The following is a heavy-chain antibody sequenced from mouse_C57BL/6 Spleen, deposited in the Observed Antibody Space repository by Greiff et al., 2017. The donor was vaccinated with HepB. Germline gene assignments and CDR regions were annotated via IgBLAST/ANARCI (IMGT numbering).Heavy chain of an antibody. CDR1: GYTFTSYW. CDR2: IDPNSGGT. V-gene: IGHV1-72*01. Sequence: QVQLQQPGAELVKPGASVKLSCKASGYTFTSYWMHWVKQRPGRGLEWIGRIDPNSGGTKYNEKFKSKATLTVDKPSSTAYMQLSSRTSEDYAVYYGARDYGSSPYYFDYWGQGTTLTVSS. D-gene: IGHD1-1*01. CDR3: ARDYGSSPYYFDY. J-gene: IGHJ2*01.